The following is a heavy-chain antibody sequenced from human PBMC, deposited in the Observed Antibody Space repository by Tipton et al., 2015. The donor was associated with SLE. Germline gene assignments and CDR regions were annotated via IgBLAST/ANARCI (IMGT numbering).Heavy chain of an antibody. V-gene: IGHV4-39*01. D-gene: IGHD2-2*01. Sequence: TLSLTCTISGASITDFNQYWGWIRQPPGKRLEFLASLYHSGDTYYNPSLRGRLTISMHTSKDQFSLTLRSVTAADTAVYYCARHTSGFDYWGQGTLVTVSS. CDR3: ARHTSGFDY. J-gene: IGHJ4*02. CDR1: GASITDFNQY. CDR2: LYHSGDT.